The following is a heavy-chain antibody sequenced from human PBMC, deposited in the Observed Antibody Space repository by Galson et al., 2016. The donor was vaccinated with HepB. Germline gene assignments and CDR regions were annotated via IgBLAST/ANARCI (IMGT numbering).Heavy chain of an antibody. CDR1: GYTFTDYG. CDR3: ARDQTDCGDYAAY. V-gene: IGHV1-18*04. D-gene: IGHD4-17*01. Sequence: SVKVSCKASGYTFTDYGFSWVRQAPGQGPEWMGWISAYSGDTNYAPNFEGRVTISRDTSTTTTYLEVRSPRSDDTAIYYCARDQTDCGDYAAYWGQGTLVTVSS. CDR2: ISAYSGDT. J-gene: IGHJ4*02.